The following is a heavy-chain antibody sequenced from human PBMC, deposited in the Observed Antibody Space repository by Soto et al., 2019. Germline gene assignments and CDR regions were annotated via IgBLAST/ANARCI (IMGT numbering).Heavy chain of an antibody. D-gene: IGHD2-15*01. V-gene: IGHV5-51*01. J-gene: IGHJ6*02. Sequence: VQLVQSGAEVKKPGESLKISCKGSGYSFPSYWIAWVRQMPGHGLEWMGIIYPGDSETRYSPTFQGQVTISADKSISTAYLQWSSLKASDTAMYYCARLGYPRPSYYSDGLDVWGQGTTVTVSS. CDR2: IYPGDSET. CDR1: GYSFPSYW. CDR3: ARLGYPRPSYYSDGLDV.